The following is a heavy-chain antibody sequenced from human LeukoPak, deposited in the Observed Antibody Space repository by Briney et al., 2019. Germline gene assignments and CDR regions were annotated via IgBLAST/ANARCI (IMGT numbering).Heavy chain of an antibody. CDR2: IYYSGST. J-gene: IGHJ5*02. D-gene: IGHD2-2*01. V-gene: IGHV4-39*01. Sequence: NPSETLSLTCTVSGGSISSSSYYWGWIRQPPGKGLEWIGSIYYSGSTYYNPSLKSRVTISVDTSKNQFSLKLSSVTAADTAVYYCATVVPANRSWFDPWGQGTLVTVSS. CDR3: ATVVPANRSWFDP. CDR1: GGSISSSSYY.